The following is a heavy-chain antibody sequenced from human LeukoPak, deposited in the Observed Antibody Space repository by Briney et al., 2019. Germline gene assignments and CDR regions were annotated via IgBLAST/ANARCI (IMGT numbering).Heavy chain of an antibody. Sequence: ASVKVSCKASGGTFSSYAISWVRQAPGQGLEWMGWINPNSGGTNYAQKFQGRVTMTRDTSISTAYMELSRLRSDDTAVYYCALLRNLRDFDYWGQGTLVTVSS. CDR2: INPNSGGT. J-gene: IGHJ4*02. V-gene: IGHV1-2*02. CDR1: GGTFSSYA. CDR3: ALLRNLRDFDY. D-gene: IGHD4-11*01.